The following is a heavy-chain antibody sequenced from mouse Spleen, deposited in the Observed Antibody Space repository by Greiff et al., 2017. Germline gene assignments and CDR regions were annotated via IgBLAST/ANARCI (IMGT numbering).Heavy chain of an antibody. Sequence: EVQLQQSGTVLARPGASVKMSCKTSGYTFTSYWMHWVKQRPGQGLEWIGAIYPGNSDTSYNQKFKGKAKLTAVTSASTAYMELSSLTNEDSAVYYCTRERGYYYDGSYYAMDYWGQGTSVTVSS. CDR3: TRERGYYYDGSYYAMDY. V-gene: IGHV1-5*01. J-gene: IGHJ4*01. CDR2: IYPGNSDT. CDR1: GYTFTSYW. D-gene: IGHD1-1*01.